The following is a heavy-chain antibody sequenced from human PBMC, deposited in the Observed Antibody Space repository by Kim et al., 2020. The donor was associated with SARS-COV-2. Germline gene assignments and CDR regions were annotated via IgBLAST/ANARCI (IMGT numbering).Heavy chain of an antibody. D-gene: IGHD6-19*01. V-gene: IGHV1-2*02. CDR1: GYTFTGYY. Sequence: ASVKVSCKASGYTFTGYYMHWVRQAPGQGLEWMGWINPNSGGTNYAQKFQGRVTMTRDTSISTAYMELSRLRSDDTAVYYCARDPAAVAGLFPFDYWGQGTLVTVSS. CDR2: INPNSGGT. J-gene: IGHJ4*02. CDR3: ARDPAAVAGLFPFDY.